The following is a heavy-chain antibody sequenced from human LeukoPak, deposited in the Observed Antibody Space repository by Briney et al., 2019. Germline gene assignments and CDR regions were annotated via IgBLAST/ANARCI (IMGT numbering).Heavy chain of an antibody. CDR2: IYTSGST. CDR1: GGSISSYY. J-gene: IGHJ4*02. Sequence: SETLSLTCTVSGGSISSYYWSWIRQPAGKGLEWIGRIYTSGSTNYNPSLKSRVTMSVDTSKNQFSLKLSSVTAADTAVYYCARDRYYYDSSGYDPYFDYWGQGTLVTVSS. D-gene: IGHD3-22*01. CDR3: ARDRYYYDSSGYDPYFDY. V-gene: IGHV4-4*07.